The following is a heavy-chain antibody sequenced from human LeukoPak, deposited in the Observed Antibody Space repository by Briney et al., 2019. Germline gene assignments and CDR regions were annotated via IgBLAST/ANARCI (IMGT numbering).Heavy chain of an antibody. J-gene: IGHJ4*02. Sequence: PGGSLRLSCAASGFTVSSNYMSWVRQAPGKGLEWVSVIYSGGSTYYADSVKGRFTISRDNSKNTLYLQMNSLRAEDTAVYYCARDWDSNGYYYDYWGQGTLVTVSS. D-gene: IGHD3-22*01. CDR2: IYSGGST. V-gene: IGHV3-66*02. CDR1: GFTVSSNY. CDR3: ARDWDSNGYYYDY.